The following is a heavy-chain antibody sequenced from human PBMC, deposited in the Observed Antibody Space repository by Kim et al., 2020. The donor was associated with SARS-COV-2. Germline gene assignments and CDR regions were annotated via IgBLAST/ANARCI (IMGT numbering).Heavy chain of an antibody. J-gene: IGHJ5*02. CDR2: KRDGSEK. CDR3: ARLFDP. Sequence: KRDGSEKTYVDSLRSRFTISRDNAKNSLFLQMSSLRAADTAVYYCARLFDPWGQGTLVTVSS. V-gene: IGHV3-7*04.